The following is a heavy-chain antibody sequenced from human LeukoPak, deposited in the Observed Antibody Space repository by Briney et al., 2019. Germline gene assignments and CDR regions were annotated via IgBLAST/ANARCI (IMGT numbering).Heavy chain of an antibody. J-gene: IGHJ4*02. D-gene: IGHD1-1*01. V-gene: IGHV3-7*01. CDR1: GFTFSSYW. Sequence: PGGSLRLSCAASGFTFSSYWMSWVRQAPGTGLEWVANIKQDGSEKYYVDSVKGRFTISRDNSKNTLYLQMNSLRAEDTAVYYCARDPLGTRPGFDYWGQGTLVTVSS. CDR2: IKQDGSEK. CDR3: ARDPLGTRPGFDY.